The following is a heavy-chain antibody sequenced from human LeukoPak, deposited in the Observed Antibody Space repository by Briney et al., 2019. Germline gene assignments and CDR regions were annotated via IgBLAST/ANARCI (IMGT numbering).Heavy chain of an antibody. CDR2: IYYSGST. CDR3: ARDYGDPQVEGYFDL. CDR1: GGSISSGDYY. Sequence: SETLSLTCTVSGGSISSGDYYWSWIRQPPGKGLEWIGYIYYSGSTYYNPSLKSRVTISVDTSKNQFSLKLSSVTAADTAVYYCARDYGDPQVEGYFDLWGRGTLVTVSS. D-gene: IGHD4-17*01. J-gene: IGHJ2*01. V-gene: IGHV4-30-4*01.